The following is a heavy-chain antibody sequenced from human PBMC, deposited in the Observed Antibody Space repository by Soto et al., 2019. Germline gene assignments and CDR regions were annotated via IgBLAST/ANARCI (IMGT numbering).Heavy chain of an antibody. CDR1: GDTFTSYG. Sequence: ASVKVSCKASGDTFTSYGISWVRQAPGQGLEWMGWISAYNGNTNYAQKLQGRVTMTTDTSTSTAYMELRSLRSDDTAVYYCARDYYDSSGYYLGRYFDLWGRGTLVTVSS. D-gene: IGHD3-22*01. CDR3: ARDYYDSSGYYLGRYFDL. J-gene: IGHJ2*01. CDR2: ISAYNGNT. V-gene: IGHV1-18*04.